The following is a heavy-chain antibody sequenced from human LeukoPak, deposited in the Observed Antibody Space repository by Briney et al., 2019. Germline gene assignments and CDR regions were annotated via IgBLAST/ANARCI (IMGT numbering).Heavy chain of an antibody. V-gene: IGHV3-73*01. CDR2: IRSKANSYAT. CDR3: TRRGYYDSSGYHKDY. CDR1: GFTFSGSA. Sequence: GGSLRLSCAASGFTFSGSAMHWVRQASGKGLEWVGRIRSKANSYATAYAASVKGRFTISRDDSKNTAYLQMNSLKTDDTAVYYCTRRGYYDSSGYHKDYWGQGTLVTVSS. D-gene: IGHD3-22*01. J-gene: IGHJ4*02.